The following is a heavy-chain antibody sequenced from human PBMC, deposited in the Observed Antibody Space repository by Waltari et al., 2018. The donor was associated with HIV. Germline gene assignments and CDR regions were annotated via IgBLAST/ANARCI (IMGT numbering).Heavy chain of an antibody. V-gene: IGHV4-59*07. D-gene: IGHD3-22*01. CDR2: SYYSGST. J-gene: IGHJ1*01. CDR3: ARSVVITGAEYFLH. CDR1: GSSISRYQ. Sequence: QVQLQESGPGLVKPSDTLSLTCSVSGSSISRYQWSWIRQPPGKGLERIGSSYYSGSTKYNPSLKTRVTISLDTSKSQFSLSLRSVTAADTAVYYCARSVVITGAEYFLHWSQGILVNVSS.